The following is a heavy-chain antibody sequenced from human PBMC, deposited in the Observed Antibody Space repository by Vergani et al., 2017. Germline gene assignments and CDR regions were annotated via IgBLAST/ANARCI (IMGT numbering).Heavy chain of an antibody. CDR2: INHSGST. CDR3: ARGRGVVKRPGDAFDL. D-gene: IGHD3-3*01. J-gene: IGHJ3*01. V-gene: IGHV4-34*01. CDR1: GGSFSGYY. Sequence: QVQLQQWGAGLLKPSETLSLTCAVYGGSFSGYYWSWIRQPPGKGLEWIGEINHSGSTNYNPSLKSRVTISVDTSKNQFSLKLSSVTAADTAVYYCARGRGVVKRPGDAFDLWGQGTMVTVSS.